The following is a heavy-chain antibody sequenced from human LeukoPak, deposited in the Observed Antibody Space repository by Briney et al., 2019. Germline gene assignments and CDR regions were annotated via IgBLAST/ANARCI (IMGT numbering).Heavy chain of an antibody. Sequence: ASVKVSCKASGYTFTGYYIHWVRQAPGQGLEWMGWINPNTGGTNYAQKFQGRVTMARDTSITTAYMELTRLRSDDTAVYYCATPTYSAYASTALDSWGQGTLVTVSS. D-gene: IGHD5-12*01. CDR1: GYTFTGYY. CDR2: INPNTGGT. CDR3: ATPTYSAYASTALDS. J-gene: IGHJ4*02. V-gene: IGHV1-2*02.